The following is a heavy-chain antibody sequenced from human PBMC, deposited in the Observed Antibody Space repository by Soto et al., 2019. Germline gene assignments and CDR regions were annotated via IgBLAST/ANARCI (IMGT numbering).Heavy chain of an antibody. Sequence: PSETLSLTCTVSGGSVSSGSYYWSWIRQPPGKGLEWIGYIYYSGSTNYNPSLKSRVTISVDTSKNQFSLKLSSVTAADTAVYYCAARIVVVTAATLDYWGQGTLVTVSS. CDR3: AARIVVVTAATLDY. CDR1: GGSVSSGSYY. V-gene: IGHV4-61*01. CDR2: IYYSGST. J-gene: IGHJ4*02. D-gene: IGHD2-21*02.